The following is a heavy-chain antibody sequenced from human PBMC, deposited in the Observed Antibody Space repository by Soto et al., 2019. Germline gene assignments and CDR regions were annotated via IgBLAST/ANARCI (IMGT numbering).Heavy chain of an antibody. CDR3: ATHDYGDYYYYYMDV. Sequence: GGSLRLSCAASGFTFSSYAMSWVRQAPGKGLEWVSAISGSGGSTYYADSVKGRFTISRDNSKNTLYLQMNSLRAEDTAVYYCATHDYGDYYYYYMDVWGKGTTVTVSS. V-gene: IGHV3-23*01. CDR2: ISGSGGST. D-gene: IGHD4-17*01. J-gene: IGHJ6*03. CDR1: GFTFSSYA.